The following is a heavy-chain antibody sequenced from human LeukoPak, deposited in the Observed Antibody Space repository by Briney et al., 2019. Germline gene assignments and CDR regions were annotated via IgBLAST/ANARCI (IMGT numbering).Heavy chain of an antibody. CDR3: ARHTILDYYGSGSYSIDY. D-gene: IGHD3-10*01. J-gene: IGHJ4*02. Sequence: SETLSLTCTVSGGSISNNFWTWIRQPPGKGLECIGFMYYSESASYNPSLKSRVTISVDTSKNHFSLKLSSVTAADTAVYYCARHTILDYYGSGSYSIDYWGQGTLVTVSS. V-gene: IGHV4-59*08. CDR1: GGSISNNF. CDR2: MYYSESA.